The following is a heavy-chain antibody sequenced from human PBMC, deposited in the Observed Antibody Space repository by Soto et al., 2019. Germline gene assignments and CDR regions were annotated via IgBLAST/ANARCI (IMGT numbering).Heavy chain of an antibody. Sequence: GASVKVSCKASGYTFTSYGISWVRQAPGQGLEWMGWISAYNGNTNYAQKLQGRVTMTTDTSTSTAYMELRSLRSDDTAVYYCARDAREYCSSTSCYGNYFDYWGQGTLVTVSS. V-gene: IGHV1-18*01. CDR3: ARDAREYCSSTSCYGNYFDY. CDR2: ISAYNGNT. CDR1: GYTFTSYG. J-gene: IGHJ4*02. D-gene: IGHD2-2*01.